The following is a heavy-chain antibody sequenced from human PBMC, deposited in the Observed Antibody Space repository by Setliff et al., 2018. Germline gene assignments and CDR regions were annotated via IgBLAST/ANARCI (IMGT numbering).Heavy chain of an antibody. J-gene: IGHJ5*02. Sequence: PSETLSLTCTVSGGSISSHYWSWIRQPPGKGLEWIGSIYYSGSTNYNPSLKSRVTISVDTSKNQFSLKLSSVTAADTAVYYCARAVLRVYNWFDPWGQGTLVTVSS. V-gene: IGHV4-59*11. CDR1: GGSISSHY. D-gene: IGHD3-3*01. CDR2: IYYSGST. CDR3: ARAVLRVYNWFDP.